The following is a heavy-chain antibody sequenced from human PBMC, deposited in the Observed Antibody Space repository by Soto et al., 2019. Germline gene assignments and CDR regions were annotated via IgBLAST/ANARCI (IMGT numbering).Heavy chain of an antibody. Sequence: GASVKVSCKASGGTFGSYVISWVRQAPGQGLEWMGGIIPLLGTTNYAQKFQGRVTIIADESTSTVSMDLSSLRSEDTAVYYCAREDPIVVVPAAIRAYYYYGMAVGGQGTPVTVPS. CDR2: IIPLLGTT. J-gene: IGHJ6*02. CDR3: AREDPIVVVPAAIRAYYYYGMAV. CDR1: GGTFGSYV. D-gene: IGHD2-2*02. V-gene: IGHV1-69*13.